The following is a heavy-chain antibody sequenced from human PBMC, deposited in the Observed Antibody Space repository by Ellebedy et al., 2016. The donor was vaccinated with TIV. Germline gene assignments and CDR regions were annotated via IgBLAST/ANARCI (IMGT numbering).Heavy chain of an antibody. D-gene: IGHD1-20*01. CDR3: ARRITGTYGDDALDI. CDR2: IHTGGDT. Sequence: GGSLRLSCAASGFTVSYTYMSWVRQAPGKGLEWVSVIHTGGDTYYADSVKGRFTISRDSSKNTLYLQMNSLRAEDTAAYYCARRITGTYGDDALDIWGQGTMVTVSS. J-gene: IGHJ3*02. CDR1: GFTVSYTY. V-gene: IGHV3-53*01.